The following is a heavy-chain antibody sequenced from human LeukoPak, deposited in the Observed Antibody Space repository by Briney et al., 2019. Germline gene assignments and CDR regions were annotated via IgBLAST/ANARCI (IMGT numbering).Heavy chain of an antibody. J-gene: IGHJ4*02. V-gene: IGHV3-30*02. CDR3: AKGGEDYFDY. CDR1: GFSFSSYG. CDR2: TRYDGSNE. D-gene: IGHD3-16*01. Sequence: AGGSLRLSCAASGFSFSSYGMHWVRQAPGKGLEWVAFTRYDGSNEYYGDSVKGRFTISRDNSKNTLYLQMNSLRAEDTAVYYCAKGGEDYFDYWGQGTLVTVSS.